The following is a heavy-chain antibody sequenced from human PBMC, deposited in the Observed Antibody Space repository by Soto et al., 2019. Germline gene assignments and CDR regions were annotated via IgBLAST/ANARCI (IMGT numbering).Heavy chain of an antibody. V-gene: IGHV4-34*01. J-gene: IGHJ4*02. CDR1: GGSFSGYY. D-gene: IGHD2-8*02. CDR3: ARDKITGLVDY. CDR2: INHSGST. Sequence: SETLSLTCAVYGGSFSGYYWTWIRQPPGTGLEWIGEINHSGSTNYNPSLKSRVTISVDTSKNQFSLKLTSVTAADTAVYYCARDKITGLVDYWGQGTLVTVSS.